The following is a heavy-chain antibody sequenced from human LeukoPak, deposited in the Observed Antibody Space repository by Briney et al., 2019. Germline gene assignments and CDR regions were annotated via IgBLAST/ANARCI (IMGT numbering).Heavy chain of an antibody. CDR2: ISYDGSNK. V-gene: IGHV3-30*04. D-gene: IGHD2-2*01. Sequence: GRSLRLSCAASGFTFSSYAMHWVRQAPGKGLEWVAVISYDGSNKYYADSVKGRFTISRDNSKNTLYLQMNSLRAEDTAVYYCARDPGVIVVVPAGHFDYWGQGTLVTVSS. CDR1: GFTFSSYA. J-gene: IGHJ4*02. CDR3: ARDPGVIVVVPAGHFDY.